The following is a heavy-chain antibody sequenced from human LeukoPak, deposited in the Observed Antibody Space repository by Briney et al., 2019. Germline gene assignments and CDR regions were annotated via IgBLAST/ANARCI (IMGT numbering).Heavy chain of an antibody. CDR3: ARLNLSRIGTGGYYYYGMDV. J-gene: IGHJ6*02. CDR2: INPTGGST. Sequence: GASVKVSCKASGYTFPSYFMHWVRQAPGQGLEWMGIINPTGGSTTYAQKFQGRVTMTRDTSTSTAYMELSSLRSEDTAVYYCARLNLSRIGTGGYYYYGMDVWGQGTTVTVSS. CDR1: GYTFPSYF. V-gene: IGHV1-46*01. D-gene: IGHD4-23*01.